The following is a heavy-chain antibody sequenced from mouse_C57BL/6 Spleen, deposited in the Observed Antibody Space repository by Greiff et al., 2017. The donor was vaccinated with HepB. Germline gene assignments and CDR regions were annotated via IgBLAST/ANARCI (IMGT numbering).Heavy chain of an antibody. J-gene: IGHJ3*01. CDR2: IDPSDSYP. Sequence: QVQLQQPGAELVKPGASVKLSCKASGYTFTSYWMQWVKQRPGQGLEWIGEIDPSDSYPNYNQKFKGKATLTVDTSSSTAYMQLSSLTSEDSAVYYCAREAQATSWFAYWGQGTLVTVSA. CDR3: AREAQATSWFAY. CDR1: GYTFTSYW. V-gene: IGHV1-50*01. D-gene: IGHD3-2*02.